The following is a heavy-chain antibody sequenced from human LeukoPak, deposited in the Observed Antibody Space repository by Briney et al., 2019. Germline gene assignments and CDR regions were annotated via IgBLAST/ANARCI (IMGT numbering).Heavy chain of an antibody. CDR3: ARDDLLVRAAGALDY. CDR2: IIPILGIA. CDR1: GGTFSSYA. V-gene: IGHV1-69*04. J-gene: IGHJ4*02. D-gene: IGHD6-13*01. Sequence: PSVKVSCKASGGTFSSYAISWVRQAPGQGLEWMGRIIPILGIADYAQKFQGRVTITADKSTSTAYMELSSLRSEDTAVYYCARDDLLVRAAGALDYWGQGTLVTVSS.